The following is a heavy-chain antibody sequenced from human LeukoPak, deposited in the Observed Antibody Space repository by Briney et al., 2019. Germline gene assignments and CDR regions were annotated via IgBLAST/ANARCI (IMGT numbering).Heavy chain of an antibody. D-gene: IGHD3-10*01. V-gene: IGHV1-8*01. CDR2: MNPNSGNT. Sequence: ASVTVSCKASGYTFTSYDINWVRQAAGQGLEGMGWMNPNSGNTGYAQKFQGRVTMTRNTSISTAYMELSSLRSEDTAVYYCARGGPYYYGSGSYNWYDPWGQGTLVTVSS. CDR1: GYTFTSYD. CDR3: ARGGPYYYGSGSYNWYDP. J-gene: IGHJ5*02.